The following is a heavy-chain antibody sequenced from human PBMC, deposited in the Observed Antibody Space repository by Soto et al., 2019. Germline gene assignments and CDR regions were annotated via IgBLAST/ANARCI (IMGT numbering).Heavy chain of an antibody. CDR1: GFTFSSYA. V-gene: IGHV3-23*01. D-gene: IGHD5-18*01. CDR2: ISDSGGST. J-gene: IGHJ4*02. Sequence: PGGSLRLSCAASGFTFSSYAMSWVRQAPGKGLEWVSAISDSGGSTYYADSVKGRFTISRDNSKNTLYLQMNSLRAEDTAVYYCATGGSYGYNYFDYWGQGTLVTVSS. CDR3: ATGGSYGYNYFDY.